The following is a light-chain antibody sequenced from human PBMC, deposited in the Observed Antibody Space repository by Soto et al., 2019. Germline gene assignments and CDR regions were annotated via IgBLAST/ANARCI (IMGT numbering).Light chain of an antibody. Sequence: QSVLTQPPSASGSPGDSLTISCTGASSDVDDYTFISWYRQDPGKAPRLLIYEVTKRPAAVSPRFSGSKSGNTAALTISKLQAEDEADYYCSSYVGRRYFFGSGTKLTVL. CDR1: SSDVDDYTF. J-gene: IGLJ1*01. CDR3: SSYVGRRYF. CDR2: EVT. V-gene: IGLV2-8*01.